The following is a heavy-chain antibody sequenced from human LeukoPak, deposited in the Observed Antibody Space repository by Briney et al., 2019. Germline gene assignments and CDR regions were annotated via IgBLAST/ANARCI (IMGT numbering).Heavy chain of an antibody. J-gene: IGHJ4*02. V-gene: IGHV3-30*19. CDR1: GFTFSSYG. D-gene: IGHD3-9*01. CDR2: IWYDGSNK. CDR3: AREGTRGRYFDWLLFDY. Sequence: GRSLRLSCAASGFTFSSYGMHWVRQAPGKGLEWVAVIWYDGSNKYYADSVKGRFTISRDNSKNTLYLQMNSLRAEDTAAYYCAREGTRGRYFDWLLFDYWGQGTLVTVSS.